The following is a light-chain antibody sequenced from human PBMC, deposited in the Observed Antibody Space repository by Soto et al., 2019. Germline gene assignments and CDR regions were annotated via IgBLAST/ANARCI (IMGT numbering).Light chain of an antibody. CDR2: YDS. V-gene: IGLV3-21*04. CDR1: NIGSKS. CDR3: QVWDSSTGLRV. Sequence: SYELTQPPSVSVAPGKTARITCGGNNIGSKSVHWYQQKPGQAPVLVIYYDSDRPSGIPERFSGSNSGNTATLTISRVEAGDEADYYCQVWDSSTGLRVFGGGTKLTVL. J-gene: IGLJ2*01.